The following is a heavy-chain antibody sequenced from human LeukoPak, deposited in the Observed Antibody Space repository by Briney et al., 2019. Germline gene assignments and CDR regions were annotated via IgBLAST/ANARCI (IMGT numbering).Heavy chain of an antibody. J-gene: IGHJ4*02. Sequence: GGSLRLSCAVSGFTFSIYAMSWVRQAPGKGLEWVSAVSGSGGTTYYAHSVKDRFTISRDNSKNTLFLQMNSLRAEDTAVYYCAKSQEDDSSGYYYSNFDYWGQGTLVTVSS. D-gene: IGHD3-22*01. CDR1: GFTFSIYA. CDR3: AKSQEDDSSGYYYSNFDY. CDR2: VSGSGGTT. V-gene: IGHV3-23*01.